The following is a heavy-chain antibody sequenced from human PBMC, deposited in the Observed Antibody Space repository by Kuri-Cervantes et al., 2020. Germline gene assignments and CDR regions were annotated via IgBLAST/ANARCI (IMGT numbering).Heavy chain of an antibody. D-gene: IGHD3-22*01. V-gene: IGHV1-69*13. J-gene: IGHJ3*02. CDR3: AREALRSTHYYDSSGYYDRDSDI. CDR2: IIPIFGTA. CDR1: GGTFSSYA. Sequence: SVKVSCKASGGTFSSYAISWVRQAPGQGLEWMGGIIPIFGTANYAQKFQGRVTITADESTSTAYMELSSLRSEDTAVYYCAREALRSTHYYDSSGYYDRDSDIWGQGTMVTVSS.